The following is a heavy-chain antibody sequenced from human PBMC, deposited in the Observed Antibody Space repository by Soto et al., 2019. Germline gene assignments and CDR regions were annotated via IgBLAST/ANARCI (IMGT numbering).Heavy chain of an antibody. CDR1: GFSLSNARMG. J-gene: IGHJ6*02. Sequence: SGPTLVNPPETLTLTCTVSGFSLSNARMGVSWIRQPPGKALEWLAHIFSNDEKSYSTSLKSRLTISKDTSKSQVVLTMTNMERVDTPTFYCPRNPETRHYYFSDMAVWGQEPRATVSS. CDR3: PRNPETRHYYFSDMAV. V-gene: IGHV2-26*01. CDR2: IFSNDEK.